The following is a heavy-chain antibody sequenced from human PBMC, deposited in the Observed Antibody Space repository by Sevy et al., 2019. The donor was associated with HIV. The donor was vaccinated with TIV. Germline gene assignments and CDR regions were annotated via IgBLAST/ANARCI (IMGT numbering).Heavy chain of an antibody. CDR3: ARDGNIVATTMRGYFDY. J-gene: IGHJ4*02. Sequence: GGSLRLSCAASGFTFSSYAMHWVRQAPGKGLEWVAVISYDGSNKYYADSVKGRFTISRDNSKNTLYLQMNSLRAEDTAVYHCARDGNIVATTMRGYFDYWGQGTLVTVSS. D-gene: IGHD5-12*01. CDR1: GFTFSSYA. V-gene: IGHV3-30-3*01. CDR2: ISYDGSNK.